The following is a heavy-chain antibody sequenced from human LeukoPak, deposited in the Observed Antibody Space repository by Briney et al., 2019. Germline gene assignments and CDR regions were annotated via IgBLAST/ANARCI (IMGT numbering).Heavy chain of an antibody. Sequence: ASVKVSCKASEYTFTSYDINWVRQATGQGLEWMGWMNPNSGNTGYAQKFQGRVTMTRNTSISTAYMELSSLRSEDTAVYYCARYSYGYYYYGMDVWGQGTTVTVSS. CDR3: ARYSYGYYYYGMDV. CDR2: MNPNSGNT. J-gene: IGHJ6*02. D-gene: IGHD5-18*01. V-gene: IGHV1-8*01. CDR1: EYTFTSYD.